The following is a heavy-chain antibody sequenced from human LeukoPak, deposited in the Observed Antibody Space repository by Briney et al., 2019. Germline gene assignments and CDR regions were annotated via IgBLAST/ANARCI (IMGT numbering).Heavy chain of an antibody. D-gene: IGHD3-10*01. Sequence: ASVNVSCKASGYTFTSYYMHWVRQAPGQGLEWMGIINPSGGSTSYAQKFQGRVTMTRDTSTSTVYMELGSLRSEDTAVYYCARELGITMVRGVIIISDYYYYGMDVWGQGTTVTVSS. CDR2: INPSGGST. J-gene: IGHJ6*02. CDR1: GYTFTSYY. V-gene: IGHV1-46*01. CDR3: ARELGITMVRGVIIISDYYYYGMDV.